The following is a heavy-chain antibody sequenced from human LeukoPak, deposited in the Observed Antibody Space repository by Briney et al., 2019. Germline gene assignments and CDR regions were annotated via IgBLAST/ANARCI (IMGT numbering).Heavy chain of an antibody. J-gene: IGHJ6*04. Sequence: GGSLRLSCAASGFTVSHAWMSWVRLAPGKGLEWVGRVKSKTDGGTTDYAAPVKGRFTISRDDSKNTLFLQMNSLETEDTGVYYCTTVRGSGNFGLDVWGEATTVTVSS. V-gene: IGHV3-15*01. CDR1: GFTVSHAW. CDR3: TTVRGSGNFGLDV. D-gene: IGHD3-16*01. CDR2: VKSKTDGGTT.